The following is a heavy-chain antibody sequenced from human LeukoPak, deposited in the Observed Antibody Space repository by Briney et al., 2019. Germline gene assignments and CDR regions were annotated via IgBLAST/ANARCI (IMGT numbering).Heavy chain of an antibody. V-gene: IGHV3-53*01. Sequence: GGSLRLSCAASGFTVSSNYMSWVRQAPGKGLEWVSVIYSGGGTYYADSVRGRFTISRDKSKNTLDLQMNSLRVEDTAVYYCARVVRGGVDYWGQGTLVTVSS. CDR2: IYSGGGT. J-gene: IGHJ4*02. D-gene: IGHD3-10*01. CDR1: GFTVSSNY. CDR3: ARVVRGGVDY.